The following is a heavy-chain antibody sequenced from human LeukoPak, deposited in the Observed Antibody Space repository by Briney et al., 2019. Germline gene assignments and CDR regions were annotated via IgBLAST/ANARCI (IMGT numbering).Heavy chain of an antibody. D-gene: IGHD3-22*01. J-gene: IGHJ4*02. CDR2: IYYSGST. Sequence: PSQTLSLTCTVSGGSISSGDYYWSWIRQPPGKGLEWLGYIYYSGSTYYNPSLKSRVTISVDTSKNQFSLKLSSVTAADTAVYYCARGYYYDSSGYHSEADYWGQGTLVTVSS. CDR3: ARGYYYDSSGYHSEADY. V-gene: IGHV4-30-4*01. CDR1: GGSISSGDYY.